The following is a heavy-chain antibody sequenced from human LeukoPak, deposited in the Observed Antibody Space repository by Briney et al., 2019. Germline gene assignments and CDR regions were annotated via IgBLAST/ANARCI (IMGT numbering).Heavy chain of an antibody. CDR3: AKATMIVVVMSDY. CDR1: GFTFSSYG. Sequence: GRSLRLSCAASGFTFSSYGMHWVRQAPGKGLEWVAFIRYDGSNKYYADSVKGRFTISRDNSKNTLYLQMNSLRAEDTAVYYCAKATMIVVVMSDYWGQGTLVTVSS. CDR2: IRYDGSNK. D-gene: IGHD3-22*01. V-gene: IGHV3-30*02. J-gene: IGHJ4*02.